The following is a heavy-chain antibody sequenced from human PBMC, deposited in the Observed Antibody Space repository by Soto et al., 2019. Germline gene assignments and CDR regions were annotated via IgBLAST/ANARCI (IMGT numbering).Heavy chain of an antibody. J-gene: IGHJ6*02. CDR3: ARDLIALAGNAGYYYYGMDV. V-gene: IGHV1-46*01. CDR1: GYIFTSYY. D-gene: IGHD6-19*01. Sequence: ASVKVSCKASGYIFTSYYVHWVRQAPGQGLEWMGIVNPSGGSTSYAQKFQGRVTMTRDTSTSTVYMELRSLRFEDTAVYYCARDLIALAGNAGYYYYGMDVWG. CDR2: VNPSGGST.